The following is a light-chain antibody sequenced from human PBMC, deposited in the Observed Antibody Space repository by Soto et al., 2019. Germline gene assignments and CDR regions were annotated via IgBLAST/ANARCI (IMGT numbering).Light chain of an antibody. CDR3: AAWDDSLNAL. V-gene: IGLV1-44*01. CDR1: SSNIGSNT. CDR2: SNN. J-gene: IGLJ2*01. Sequence: QSVLTQPPSASGTPGQRVNISCSGSSSNIGSNTVNWYQQLPRTAPKLLIYSNNQRPSGVPDRFSGSKSGTSASLAISGLQSEDEADYYCAAWDDSLNALFGGGTKLTVL.